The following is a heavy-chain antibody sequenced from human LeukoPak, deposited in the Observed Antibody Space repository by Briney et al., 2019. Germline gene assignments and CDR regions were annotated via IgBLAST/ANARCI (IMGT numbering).Heavy chain of an antibody. D-gene: IGHD6-19*01. CDR2: IYHSGST. CDR3: ARGVAVAGDFDY. J-gene: IGHJ4*02. V-gene: IGHV4-30-2*01. CDR1: GGSISSGAYS. Sequence: SQTLSLTCAVSGGSISSGAYSWSWIRQPPGKGLEWIGYIYHSGSTYYNPSLKSRVTISVDGSKNQFSLKLTSVTAADTAVYYCARGVAVAGDFDYWGQGTLVTVSS.